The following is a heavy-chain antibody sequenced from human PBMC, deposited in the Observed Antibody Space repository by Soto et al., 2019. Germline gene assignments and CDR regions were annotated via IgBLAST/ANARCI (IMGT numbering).Heavy chain of an antibody. CDR2: VYYGGST. CDR1: CDSIRSSSHY. D-gene: IGHD3-16*02. J-gene: IGHJ4*02. V-gene: IGHV4-39*01. Sequence: LQLQESGPGLVKPSETLSLPCTVSCDSIRSSSHYWGWLRQPPGKGLEWIGSVYYGGSTYYNPSLKSRVPISVDKSKTQFSLKLRSVPAADTAVYYCARHRYASWGTYRPHYFDYWGQGTLVTASS. CDR3: ARHRYASWGTYRPHYFDY.